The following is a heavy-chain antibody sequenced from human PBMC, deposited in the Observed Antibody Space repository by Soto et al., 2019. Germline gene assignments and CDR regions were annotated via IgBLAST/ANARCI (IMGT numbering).Heavy chain of an antibody. J-gene: IGHJ4*02. D-gene: IGHD2-21*02. V-gene: IGHV4-59*01. CDR2: IYYSGST. CDR3: ARAVVVTATGFDY. Sequence: QVQLQESGPGLVKPSETLSLTCTVSGGSISSYYWSWIRQPPGKGLEWIGYIYYSGSTNYNPSLKSRVTISVDTSKNQCSLKLSSVTAADTAVYYCARAVVVTATGFDYWGQGTLVTVSS. CDR1: GGSISSYY.